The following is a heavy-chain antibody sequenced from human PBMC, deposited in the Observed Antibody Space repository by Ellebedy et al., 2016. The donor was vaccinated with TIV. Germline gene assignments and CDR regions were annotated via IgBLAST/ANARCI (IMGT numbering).Heavy chain of an antibody. CDR2: ISSNGGST. CDR1: GFTFSSYA. V-gene: IGHV3-64*01. CDR3: ARSYCSRTTCYDY. Sequence: GESLKISCAASGFTFSSYAMHWVRQAPGKGLEYVSAISSNGGSTYYANSVKGRFAISRDNSKNTLYLQMGSLRAEDMAVYYCARSYCSRTTCYDYWGQGTLVTVSS. J-gene: IGHJ4*02. D-gene: IGHD2-2*01.